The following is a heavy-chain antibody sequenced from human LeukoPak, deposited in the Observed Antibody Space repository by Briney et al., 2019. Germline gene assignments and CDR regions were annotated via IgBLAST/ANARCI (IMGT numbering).Heavy chain of an antibody. Sequence: PGGSLRLSCAASGFTFSRYLMHWVRQAPGKGLEWVANIKQDGSEKYYVDSVKGRFTISRDNAKNSLYLQMNSLRAEDTAVYSCVRDGDTSGYTSWGQGTLVTVSS. V-gene: IGHV3-7*01. CDR3: VRDGDTSGYTS. CDR2: IKQDGSEK. J-gene: IGHJ4*02. CDR1: GFTFSRYL. D-gene: IGHD3-22*01.